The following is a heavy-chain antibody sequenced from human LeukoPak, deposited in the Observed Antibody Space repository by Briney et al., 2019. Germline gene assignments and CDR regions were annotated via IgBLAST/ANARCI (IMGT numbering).Heavy chain of an antibody. J-gene: IGHJ3*01. CDR1: GYTFTNYY. D-gene: IGHD5-24*01. V-gene: IGHV1-46*01. CDR3: ARIRDGYNDAYDL. Sequence: ASVKVSCRASGYTFTNYYIHWVRQAPGQVLEWMGLTNPDGGNTNYAQDFQGRVTLTRDTSTSTVYMELSSLRSEDTAIYYCARIRDGYNDAYDLWGQGTVVTVPS. CDR2: TNPDGGNT.